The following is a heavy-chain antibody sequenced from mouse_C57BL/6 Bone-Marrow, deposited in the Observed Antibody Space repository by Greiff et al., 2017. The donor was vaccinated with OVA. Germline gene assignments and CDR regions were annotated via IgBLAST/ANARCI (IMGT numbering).Heavy chain of an antibody. CDR3: TREGFRADY. CDR2: IDPETGGT. CDR1: GYTFTDYE. J-gene: IGHJ4*01. D-gene: IGHD3-3*01. Sequence: LVESGAELVRPGASVTLSCKASGYTFTDYEMHWVKQTPVHGLEWIGAIDPETGGTAYNQKFKGKAILTADKSSSTAYMELRSLTSEDSAVYYCTREGFRADYWGQGTSVTVSS. V-gene: IGHV1-15*01.